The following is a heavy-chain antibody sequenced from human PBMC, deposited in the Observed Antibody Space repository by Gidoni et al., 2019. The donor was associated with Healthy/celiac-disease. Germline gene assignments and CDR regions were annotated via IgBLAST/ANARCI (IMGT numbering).Heavy chain of an antibody. J-gene: IGHJ6*02. V-gene: IGHV3-43*01. D-gene: IGHD2-15*01. CDR3: AKDKGGNLYYYYGMDV. Sequence: EVQLVASGGVVVQPGGSLRLSCPASGFTFDDYTMHGVRQAPGKGLEWVSLISWDGGSTYYADSVKGRFTISRDNSKNSLYLQMNSLRTEDTALYYCAKDKGGNLYYYYGMDVWGQGTTVTVSS. CDR1: GFTFDDYT. CDR2: ISWDGGST.